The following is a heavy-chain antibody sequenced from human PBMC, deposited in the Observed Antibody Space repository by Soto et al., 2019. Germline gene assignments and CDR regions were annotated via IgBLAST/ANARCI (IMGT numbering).Heavy chain of an antibody. CDR3: ARLGHPGLVSGYLINPFQH. CDR1: GYSFTSYW. J-gene: IGHJ1*01. D-gene: IGHD3-22*01. V-gene: IGHV5-51*01. CDR2: IYPGDSDT. Sequence: HGASLKISCKGSGYSFTSYWIGWVRQMPGKGLEWMGIIYPGDSDTRYSPSFQGQVTISADKSISTAYLQWSSLKASDTAMYYCARLGHPGLVSGYLINPFQHWGQGTLVTVSS.